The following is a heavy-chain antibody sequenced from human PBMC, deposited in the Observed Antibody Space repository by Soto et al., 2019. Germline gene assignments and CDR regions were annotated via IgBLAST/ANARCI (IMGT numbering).Heavy chain of an antibody. CDR2: IYYSGST. D-gene: IGHD3-10*01. Sequence: PSETLSLTCTVSGGSISSGDYYWSWIRQPPGKGLEWIGYIYYSGSTYYNPSLKSRVTISVDTSKNQFSLKLSSVTAADTAVYYCARYYGSGSYYNSNWFDPWGQGTLVTSPQ. CDR1: GGSISSGDYY. V-gene: IGHV4-30-4*01. CDR3: ARYYGSGSYYNSNWFDP. J-gene: IGHJ5*02.